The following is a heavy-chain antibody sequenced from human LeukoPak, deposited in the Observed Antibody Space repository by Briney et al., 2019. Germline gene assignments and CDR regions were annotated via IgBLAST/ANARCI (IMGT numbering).Heavy chain of an antibody. Sequence: SETLSLTCTVSGYSISSGYYWGWIRQPPGKGLEWIGSIYHSGSTYYNPSLKSRVTISVDTSKNQFSLKLGSVTAADTALYYCARARGYIYGLLYFDYWGQGTLVTVSS. CDR2: IYHSGST. CDR1: GYSISSGYY. D-gene: IGHD5-18*01. CDR3: ARARGYIYGLLYFDY. V-gene: IGHV4-38-2*02. J-gene: IGHJ4*02.